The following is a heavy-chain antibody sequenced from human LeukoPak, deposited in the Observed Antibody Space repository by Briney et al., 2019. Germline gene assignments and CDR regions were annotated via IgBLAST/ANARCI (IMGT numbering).Heavy chain of an antibody. Sequence: GGSLRLSCVASGFIFSTYSMNWVRQAPGKGLEWVSCISSDKTYIHYADSVKGRFTISRDNAKNSLYLQMNSLRAEDTAVYYCARGDYGAPFDYWGQGTLVTVSS. J-gene: IGHJ4*02. V-gene: IGHV3-21*01. CDR3: ARGDYGAPFDY. CDR2: ISSDKTYI. D-gene: IGHD4-17*01. CDR1: GFIFSTYS.